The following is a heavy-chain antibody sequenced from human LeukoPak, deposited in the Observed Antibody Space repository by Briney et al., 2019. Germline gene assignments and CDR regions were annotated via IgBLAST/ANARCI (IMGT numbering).Heavy chain of an antibody. CDR3: ATGAYRGSYLNWFDP. D-gene: IGHD1-26*01. J-gene: IGHJ5*02. Sequence: GASVKVSCKVSGYTLTELSMHWVRQAPGKGLEWMGGFDPEDGETIYAQKFQGRVTMTEDTSTDTAYMELSSLRSEDTALYYCATGAYRGSYLNWFDPWGQGTLVTVSS. V-gene: IGHV1-24*01. CDR1: GYTLTELS. CDR2: FDPEDGET.